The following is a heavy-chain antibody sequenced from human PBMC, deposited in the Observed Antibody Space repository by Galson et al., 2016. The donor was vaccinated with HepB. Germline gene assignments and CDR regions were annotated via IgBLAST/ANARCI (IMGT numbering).Heavy chain of an antibody. V-gene: IGHV4-4*02. CDR1: GGSISRSNW. J-gene: IGHJ4*02. D-gene: IGHD2-2*01. CDR2: IYHSGST. CDR3: ASKVRGLLVC. Sequence: ETLSLTCAVSGGSISRSNWWTWVRQPPGKGLEWIGQIYHSGSTNHNPSLKSRVTISVDKSKNQLSLKLSSVTAADTAVYYCASKVRGLLVCWGQGTLVTVSS.